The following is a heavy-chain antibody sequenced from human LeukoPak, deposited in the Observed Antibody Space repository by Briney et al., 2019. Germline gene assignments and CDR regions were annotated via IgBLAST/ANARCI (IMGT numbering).Heavy chain of an antibody. CDR3: STRELRYYGSGTYPVAFDI. Sequence: PGGSLRLSCAASGFTFSNAWMNWVPQAPGKGLGWVGRIRSNTDSGTTDYAAPVKGRFTISRDDSINTLYLRLNGLKTADTAVYYCSTRELRYYGSGTYPVAFDIWGQGTMVTVSS. V-gene: IGHV3-15*01. D-gene: IGHD3-10*01. CDR2: IRSNTDSGTT. CDR1: GFTFSNAW. J-gene: IGHJ3*02.